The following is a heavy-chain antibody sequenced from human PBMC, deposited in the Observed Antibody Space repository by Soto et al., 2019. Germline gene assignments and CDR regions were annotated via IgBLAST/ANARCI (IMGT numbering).Heavy chain of an antibody. D-gene: IGHD2-8*02. CDR2: MYKTGST. CDR1: GGSISGYY. Sequence: PSETLSLTCTVSGGSISGYYWSWIRQPPGKGLEWIGYMYKTGSTVYNPSFKSRVTISVDTSKNQFSLKLSSVTAADTAVYYCGRHDTGLLGCAFDIWGQGTMVTVSS. V-gene: IGHV4-59*08. J-gene: IGHJ3*02. CDR3: GRHDTGLLGCAFDI.